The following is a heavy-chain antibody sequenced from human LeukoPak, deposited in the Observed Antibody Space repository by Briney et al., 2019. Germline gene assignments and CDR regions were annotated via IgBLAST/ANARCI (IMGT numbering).Heavy chain of an antibody. CDR3: ARVAILIAAAGTNIWFDP. CDR1: GYTFTDYY. D-gene: IGHD6-13*01. V-gene: IGHV1-2*02. J-gene: IGHJ5*02. Sequence: ASVKVSCEASGYTFTDYYIHWVRQAPGQGLEWMAWMNPNSGGTSYAQKYHGRVTMTRDTSISTAYMELSRLRFDDTAVYYCARVAILIAAAGTNIWFDPWGQGTLVTVSS. CDR2: MNPNSGGT.